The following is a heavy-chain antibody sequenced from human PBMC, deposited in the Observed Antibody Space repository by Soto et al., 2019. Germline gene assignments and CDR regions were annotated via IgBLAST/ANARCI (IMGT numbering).Heavy chain of an antibody. J-gene: IGHJ6*02. CDR3: ARDQSSGWYGKDSGMDV. D-gene: IGHD6-13*01. V-gene: IGHV1-18*01. CDR2: ISAYNANT. CDR1: GYTFTNYG. Sequence: QVQLVQSGAEVKKPGASVKVSCKASGYTFTNYGISWVRQAPGQGLEWMGWISAYNANTYYAQTLQGRVTMTIETSTSTMYLELRSLKSNDTAVYYCARDQSSGWYGKDSGMDVWGQGTTVTVSS.